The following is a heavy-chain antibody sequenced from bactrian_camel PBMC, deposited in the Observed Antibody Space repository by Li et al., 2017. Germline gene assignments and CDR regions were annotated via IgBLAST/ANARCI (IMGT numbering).Heavy chain of an antibody. V-gene: IGHV3S40*01. J-gene: IGHJ4*01. CDR1: GFTFSSYG. Sequence: VQLVESGGGLVQPGGSLRLSCAASGFTFSSYGMSWVRQAPGKGLEWVSRITSDLITTTYADSVKGRFTISRDNAKNAVYLELNSLKAEDTAMYYCVKNDYGLVNWGQGTQVTVS. CDR2: ITSDLITT. CDR3: VKNDYGLVN. D-gene: IGHD5*01.